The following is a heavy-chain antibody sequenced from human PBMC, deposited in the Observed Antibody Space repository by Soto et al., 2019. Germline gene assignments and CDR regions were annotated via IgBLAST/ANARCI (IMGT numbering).Heavy chain of an antibody. CDR1: GGSMTSGDQY. Sequence: TLSLTCTVTGGSMTSGDQYWTWIRHRPGEGLEWFGYINHRGSLYYNPSLKSRVSMSVDTSKNQFSLNLSSVTAADTAVYYCARELPQRQGRNTDVWGQATTGPVS. V-gene: IGHV4-31*03. CDR3: ARELPQRQGRNTDV. CDR2: INHRGSL. D-gene: IGHD1-1*01. J-gene: IGHJ6*02.